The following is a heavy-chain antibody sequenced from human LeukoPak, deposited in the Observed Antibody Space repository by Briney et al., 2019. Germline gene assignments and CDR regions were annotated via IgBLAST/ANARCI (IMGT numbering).Heavy chain of an antibody. Sequence: GGSLRLSCAASGFTFSSYAMSWVRQAPGKGLEWVSLITSSGSNTYYADSVKGRFTISRDNSKSTLYLQMNSLRAEDTAVYFCAKDGDSSGYYWDSWGQGTLVTVSS. J-gene: IGHJ4*02. V-gene: IGHV3-23*01. D-gene: IGHD3-22*01. CDR3: AKDGDSSGYYWDS. CDR2: ITSSGSNT. CDR1: GFTFSSYA.